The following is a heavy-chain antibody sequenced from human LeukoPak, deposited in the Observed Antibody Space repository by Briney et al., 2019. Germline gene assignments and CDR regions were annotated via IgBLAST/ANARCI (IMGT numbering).Heavy chain of an antibody. CDR2: IIPIFGTA. D-gene: IGHD3-22*01. CDR3: ARDRDYYDSSGIPEYYFDY. V-gene: IGHV1-69*05. CDR1: GGTFSSYA. Sequence: ASVKVSCKASGGTFSSYAISWVRQAPGQGLEWMGGIIPIFGTANYAQKFQGRVTITTDESTSTAYMELSSLRSEDTAVYYCARDRDYYDSSGIPEYYFDYWGQETLVTVSS. J-gene: IGHJ4*02.